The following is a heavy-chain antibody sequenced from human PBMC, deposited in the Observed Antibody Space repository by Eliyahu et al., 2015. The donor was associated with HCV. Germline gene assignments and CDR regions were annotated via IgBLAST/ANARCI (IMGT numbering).Heavy chain of an antibody. CDR2: INPDSGAT. CDR3: AREFYYGSGNYDC. J-gene: IGHJ4*02. CDR1: XYTLPDFY. Sequence: QVQLVQSGAEVKKPGASVRVSCTASXYTLPDFYLHWVRQAPGQGLEWMGMINPDSGATDYAQNCQGRVTMTRDTSTSTAYMELSRLRPDDTAVYYCAREFYYGSGNYDCWGQGTLVTVSS. V-gene: IGHV1-2*02. D-gene: IGHD3-10*01.